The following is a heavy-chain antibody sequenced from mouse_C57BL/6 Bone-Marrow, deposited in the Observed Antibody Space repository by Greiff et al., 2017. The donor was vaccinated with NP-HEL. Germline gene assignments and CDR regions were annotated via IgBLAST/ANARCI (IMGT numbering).Heavy chain of an antibody. CDR1: GYTFTDYY. J-gene: IGHJ1*03. CDR3: AREGAITPRYVDV. D-gene: IGHD6-1*01. V-gene: IGHV1-19*01. CDR2: INPYNGGT. Sequence: VQLQQSGPVLVKPGASVKMSCKASGYTFTDYYMNWVKQSHGKSLEWIGVINPYNGGTSYNQKFKGKATLTVDKSSSTAYMELNSLTSEDSAIYYCAREGAITPRYVDVWGTGTTVTVSS.